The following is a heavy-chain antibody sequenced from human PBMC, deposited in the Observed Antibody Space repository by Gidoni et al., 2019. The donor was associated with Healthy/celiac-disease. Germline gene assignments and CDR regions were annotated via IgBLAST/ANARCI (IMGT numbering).Heavy chain of an antibody. V-gene: IGHV1-69*06. CDR3: ASPPGATNPAPGGLGPDYYYYYYMDV. CDR1: GGTLRSYA. CDR2: IIPIFGTA. D-gene: IGHD1-26*01. Sequence: QVQLVQSGAAVKKPGSSVQVSCKASGGTLRSYAISWVRQAAGQGLEWMGGIIPIFGTANYAQKFQGRVTIPADKSTSTAYMELSSLSSEDTAVYYCASPPGATNPAPGGLGPDYYYYYYMDVWGKGTTVTVSS. J-gene: IGHJ6*03.